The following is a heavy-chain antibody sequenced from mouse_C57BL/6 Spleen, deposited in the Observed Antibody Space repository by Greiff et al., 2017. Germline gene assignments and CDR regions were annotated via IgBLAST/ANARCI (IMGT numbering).Heavy chain of an antibody. V-gene: IGHV6-6*01. Sequence: DVKLVESGGGLVQPGGSMKLTCAASGFTFSDAWLYWVRQSPEKGLVWVAEIRNKANNHATYYAESVKGRFTISRDDSKSSVYLQMNSLRAEDTGIYYGTSHSSWFAYWGQGTLVTVSA. J-gene: IGHJ3*01. CDR2: IRNKANNHAT. CDR1: GFTFSDAW. CDR3: TSHSSWFAY.